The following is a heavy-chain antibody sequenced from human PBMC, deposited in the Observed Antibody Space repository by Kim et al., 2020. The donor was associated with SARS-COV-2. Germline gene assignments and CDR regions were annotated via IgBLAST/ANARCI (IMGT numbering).Heavy chain of an antibody. CDR3: TRNPHTLDSRGQGRGMGV. V-gene: IGHV1-69*13. D-gene: IGHD3-22*01. Sequence: SVKVSCKASGGPFSSYAVSWVRQAPGQGLEWMGGIIPMFGTPNYAQKFQDRLTITADAPASVAYMDLSSLTSEDTAVYYRTRNPHTLDSRGQGRGMGVW. CDR2: IIPMFGTP. J-gene: IGHJ6*01. CDR1: GGPFSSYA.